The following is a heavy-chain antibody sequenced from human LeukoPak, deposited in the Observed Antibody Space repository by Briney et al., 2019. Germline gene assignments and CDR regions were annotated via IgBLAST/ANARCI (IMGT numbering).Heavy chain of an antibody. J-gene: IGHJ4*02. CDR1: GYTFAGYY. Sequence: GASVKVSCKASGYTFAGYYIHWVRRAPGQGLEWLGWINPNKGDTKSAQKFRDRVIMTTDTSLTTAYMEVINLSSDDTAVYYCTISSWDCSSGSCYSNMNFDYWGQGTLVTVSS. CDR2: INPNKGDT. V-gene: IGHV1-2*02. CDR3: TISSWDCSSGSCYSNMNFDY. D-gene: IGHD2-15*01.